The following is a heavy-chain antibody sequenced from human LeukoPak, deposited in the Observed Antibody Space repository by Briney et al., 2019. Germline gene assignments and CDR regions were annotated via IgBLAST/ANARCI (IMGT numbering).Heavy chain of an antibody. CDR1: GFTFSSYA. J-gene: IGHJ4*02. D-gene: IGHD3-22*01. V-gene: IGHV3-23*01. CDR2: ISGSGGNT. CDR3: AKGQIVVVPYYFDF. Sequence: GSLRLSCAASGFTFSSYAMSWVRQAPGKGLEWVSAISGSGGNTYYADSVKGRFTISRDNPKNTLYLQMNSLRAEDTAVYYCAKGQIVVVPYYFDFWGQGILVTVSS.